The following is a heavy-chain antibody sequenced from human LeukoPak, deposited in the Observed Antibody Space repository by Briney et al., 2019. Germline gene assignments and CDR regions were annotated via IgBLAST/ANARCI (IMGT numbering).Heavy chain of an antibody. CDR1: GFHFSNYA. J-gene: IGHJ4*02. D-gene: IGHD1-26*01. V-gene: IGHV3-23*01. Sequence: GGSLRLSCAASGFHFSNYAMRWVRRGPGKRLEWVSLISGSGGSTYYTDSVKGRFTISRDNSKNTLYLQMNSLTAEDTAVYYCAKYSGAYDYWGQGTLVTVSS. CDR3: AKYSGAYDY. CDR2: ISGSGGST.